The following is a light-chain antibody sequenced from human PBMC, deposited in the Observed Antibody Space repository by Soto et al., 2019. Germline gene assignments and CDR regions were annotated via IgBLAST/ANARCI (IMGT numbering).Light chain of an antibody. Sequence: DIQMTHSPSSVSASVGDRVTITCRASQDINNHLAWFQQKPGKVPKRLIYAVSTLQSGVPSRFSGSGSGTEFTLTISSLQPEDFATYYCLQHEDYPLTFGGGTKVDIK. CDR2: AVS. V-gene: IGKV1-17*03. CDR3: LQHEDYPLT. J-gene: IGKJ4*01. CDR1: QDINNH.